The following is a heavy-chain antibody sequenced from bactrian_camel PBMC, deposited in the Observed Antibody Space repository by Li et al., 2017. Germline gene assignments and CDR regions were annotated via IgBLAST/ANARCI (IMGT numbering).Heavy chain of an antibody. CDR2: IYPAGGGT. V-gene: IGHV3S6*01. Sequence: HVQLVESGGASVQAGGSLTLTCVASGYTYNRYCMGWFRQAPGKEREGVAGIYPAGGGTSYADSVKGRFTISQDSDKNTVYLQLNSLKPEDMAMYYCARGDFGSAFGYWGQGTQVTVS. CDR3: ARGDFGSAFGY. CDR1: GYTYNRYC. D-gene: IGHD1*01. J-gene: IGHJ6*01.